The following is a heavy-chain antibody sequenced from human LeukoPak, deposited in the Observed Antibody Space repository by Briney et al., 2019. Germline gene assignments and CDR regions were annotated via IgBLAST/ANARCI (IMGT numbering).Heavy chain of an antibody. D-gene: IGHD3-10*01. J-gene: IGHJ5*02. CDR3: ARASLLWFGESNNWFDP. CDR2: IYYSGST. V-gene: IGHV4-59*01. Sequence: SETLSLTCTVSGGSISSYYWSRIRQPPGKGLEWIGYIYYSGSTNYNPSLKSRVTISVDTSKNQFSLKLSSVTAADTAVYYCARASLLWFGESNNWFDPWGQGTLVTVSS. CDR1: GGSISSYY.